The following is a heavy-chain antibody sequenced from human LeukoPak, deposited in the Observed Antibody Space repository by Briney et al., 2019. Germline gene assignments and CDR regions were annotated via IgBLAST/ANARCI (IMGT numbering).Heavy chain of an antibody. J-gene: IGHJ5*02. CDR1: GSTFTDYY. V-gene: IGHV3-11*04. Sequence: GGSLRLSCAASGSTFTDYYMSWIRQAPGKGLEWVSDISRSGSIIYNADSVKGRFTISRDNAKNSLYLQMNSLRAEDTAVYYCARGGATGSRWFDPWGQGTLVTVSS. D-gene: IGHD1-26*01. CDR3: ARGGATGSRWFDP. CDR2: ISRSGSII.